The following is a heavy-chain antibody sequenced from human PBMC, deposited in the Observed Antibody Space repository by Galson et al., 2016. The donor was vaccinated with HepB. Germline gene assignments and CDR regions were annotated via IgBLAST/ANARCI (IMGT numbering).Heavy chain of an antibody. J-gene: IGHJ5*02. CDR2: IEGDGTRP. Sequence: SLRLSCAASGFTFDTYAMHWVRQVPGKGLMWVARIEGDGTRPIYAASVEGRFIISSDSAENTVYLQMNRLRAEDTALYYCARDLSGPDRWGQGTLVTVSP. V-gene: IGHV3-74*01. CDR3: ARDLSGPDR. CDR1: GFTFDTYA.